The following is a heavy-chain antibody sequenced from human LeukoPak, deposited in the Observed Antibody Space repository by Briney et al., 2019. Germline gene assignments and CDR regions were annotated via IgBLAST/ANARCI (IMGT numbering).Heavy chain of an antibody. Sequence: PGGSLRLSCAASGFTFSSYSMNWVRQAPGKGLEWVAVISYDGGNKYYADSVKGRFTISRDNSKNTLYLQMNSLRAEDTAVYYCARDRPTVTWKFDYWGQGTLVTVSS. V-gene: IGHV3-30*03. CDR1: GFTFSSYS. CDR3: ARDRPTVTWKFDY. CDR2: ISYDGGNK. D-gene: IGHD4-17*01. J-gene: IGHJ4*02.